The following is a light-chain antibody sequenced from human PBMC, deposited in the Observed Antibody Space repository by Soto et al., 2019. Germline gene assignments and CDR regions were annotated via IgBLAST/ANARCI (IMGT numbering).Light chain of an antibody. V-gene: IGLV1-40*01. Sequence: QSVLTQPPSVSGAPGQRVTISCTGSSSNIGAGYDVHWYQQLPGTAPKLLIYGNTNRPSGVPDRFSGSKSGASASLAITGLQAEDEADYYCQSYDGSLSGRVFGGGTQLTVL. CDR1: SSNIGAGYD. CDR3: QSYDGSLSGRV. J-gene: IGLJ2*01. CDR2: GNT.